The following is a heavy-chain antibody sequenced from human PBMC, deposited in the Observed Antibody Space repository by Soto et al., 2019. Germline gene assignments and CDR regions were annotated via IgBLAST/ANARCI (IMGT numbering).Heavy chain of an antibody. CDR1: GFTFSSYA. Sequence: PGGSLRLSCAASGFTFSSYAMSWVRQAPGKGLEWVSSVSFSGASTYYADSVKGRFIISRDNPKNTLYLQMNSLRAEDTAVYYCAKSLSSGSHYGNFDYWGQGTLVTVSS. V-gene: IGHV3-23*01. CDR3: AKSLSSGSHYGNFDY. J-gene: IGHJ4*02. D-gene: IGHD3-10*01. CDR2: VSFSGAST.